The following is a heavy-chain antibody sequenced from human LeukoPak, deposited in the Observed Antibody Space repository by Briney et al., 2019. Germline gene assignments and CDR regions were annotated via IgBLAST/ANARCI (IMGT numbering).Heavy chain of an antibody. V-gene: IGHV3-66*01. Sequence: GGSLRLSCAASGFTVSSNYMSWVRQASGKGLEWVSVIYSGGSTYYADSVKGRFTISRDNSKNTLYLQMNSLRAEDTAAYYCARDSIVPAAAAYYYYGMDVWGQGTTVTVSS. CDR2: IYSGGST. D-gene: IGHD2-2*01. CDR1: GFTVSSNY. CDR3: ARDSIVPAAAAYYYYGMDV. J-gene: IGHJ6*02.